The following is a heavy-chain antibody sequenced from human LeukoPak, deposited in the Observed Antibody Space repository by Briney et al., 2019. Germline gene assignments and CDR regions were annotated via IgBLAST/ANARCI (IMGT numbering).Heavy chain of an antibody. D-gene: IGHD3-10*01. V-gene: IGHV3-23*01. CDR2: ISGSGGST. J-gene: IGHJ4*02. CDR1: GFTFSSYG. CDR3: AARSGSSPYYYDY. Sequence: GGSLRLSCAASGFTFSSYGMGWVRQAPGKGLEWVSGISGSGGSTYYADSVKGRFTISRDNSKNTLYLQMNSLRAEDTASYHCAARSGSSPYYYDYWGQGTLVTVSS.